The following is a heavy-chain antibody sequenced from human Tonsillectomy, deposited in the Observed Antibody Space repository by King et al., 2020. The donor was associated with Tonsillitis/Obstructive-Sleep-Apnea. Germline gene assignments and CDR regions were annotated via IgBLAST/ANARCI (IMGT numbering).Heavy chain of an antibody. D-gene: IGHD4-17*01. CDR3: ARGTTETAFDI. CDR1: GGSFTGYY. J-gene: IGHJ3*02. CDR2: INHGGRT. V-gene: IGHV4-34*01. Sequence: VQLQQWGAGLLKPSETLSLTCAVYGGSFTGYYWTWIRQSPMTGLEWIGEINHGGRTNHNPSLTGRVTVSVDTSKNQFSLNLNSVTAADTAVYYCARGTTETAFDIWGQGTMVTVSS.